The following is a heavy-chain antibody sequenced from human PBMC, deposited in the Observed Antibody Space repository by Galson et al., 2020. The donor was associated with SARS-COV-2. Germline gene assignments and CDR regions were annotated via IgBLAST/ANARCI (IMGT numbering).Heavy chain of an antibody. J-gene: IGHJ3*02. Sequence: GGSLRLSCAASGFTLSSYAMHWVRQAPGKGLEYVSAISANGDNTYYANSVKGRFTISRDNSKNTLSLQMDSLRTEDMAVYYCARGHWYSSGWSSAFDIWGRGTMVTVSS. CDR3: ARGHWYSSGWSSAFDI. V-gene: IGHV3-64*01. CDR1: GFTLSSYA. D-gene: IGHD6-19*01. CDR2: ISANGDNT.